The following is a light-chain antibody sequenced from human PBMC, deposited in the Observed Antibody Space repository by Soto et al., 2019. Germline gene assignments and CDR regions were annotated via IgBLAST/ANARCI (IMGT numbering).Light chain of an antibody. CDR1: QSVLYSSNNKNH. J-gene: IGKJ4*01. V-gene: IGKV4-1*01. CDR2: WAS. CDR3: QQYYHSPLT. Sequence: DIVMTQSPDSLAVSLGERAAINCKSSQSVLYSSNNKNHLAWYQQKPGQPPKLLIYWASTRQSGVPDRFSGSGSGTDFTLTISSLQADDVAVYYCQQYYHSPLTFGGGTKVEIK.